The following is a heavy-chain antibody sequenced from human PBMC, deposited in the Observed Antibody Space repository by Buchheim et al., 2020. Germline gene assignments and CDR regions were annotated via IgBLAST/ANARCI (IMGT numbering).Heavy chain of an antibody. V-gene: IGHV4-59*01. Sequence: QVQLQESGPGLVKPSETLSLTCTVSGGSISSYYGSWIRQPPGKGLEWIAYIHDSGGTKYNPSLKSRVTISLDMSKNQFSLKLTSVTAADTAVYYCASWVATSSLRFDYWGQGAL. J-gene: IGHJ4*02. CDR1: GGSISSYY. D-gene: IGHD2-15*01. CDR3: ASWVATSSLRFDY. CDR2: IHDSGGT.